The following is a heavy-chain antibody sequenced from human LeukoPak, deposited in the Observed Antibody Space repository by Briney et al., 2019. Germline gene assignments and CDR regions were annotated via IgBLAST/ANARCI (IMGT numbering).Heavy chain of an antibody. J-gene: IGHJ3*02. CDR2: INHSGST. D-gene: IGHD6-19*01. V-gene: IGHV4-34*01. CDR1: GGSFSGYY. Sequence: SETLSLTCAVYGGSFSGYYWSWIRQPPGKGLEWIGEINHSGSTNYNPSLKSRVTISVDTSKNQFSLKLSSVTAADTAVYYCARERVAVAGDDAFDIWGQGTMVTVSS. CDR3: ARERVAVAGDDAFDI.